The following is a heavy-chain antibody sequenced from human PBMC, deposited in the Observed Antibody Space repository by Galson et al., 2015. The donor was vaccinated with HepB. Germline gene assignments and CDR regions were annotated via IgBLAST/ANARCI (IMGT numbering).Heavy chain of an antibody. CDR3: ARGSRANFDS. Sequence: SLRLSCAASGFTFSSYNMNWVRQAPGKGLEWVSSISSSSTYIYYVDSVKGRFTISRDNAKNSLYLQMNSLRAEDTAVYYCARGSRANFDSWGQGTLVTVSS. J-gene: IGHJ4*02. D-gene: IGHD4/OR15-4a*01. CDR2: ISSSSTYI. CDR1: GFTFSSYN. V-gene: IGHV3-21*01.